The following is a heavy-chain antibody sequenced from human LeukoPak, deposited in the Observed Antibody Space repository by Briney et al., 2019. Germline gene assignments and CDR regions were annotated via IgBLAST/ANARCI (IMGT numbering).Heavy chain of an antibody. D-gene: IGHD3-9*01. CDR1: GFSFSSYS. Sequence: GGSLRLSCAASGFSFSSYSMNWVRQAPGKGLEWVAVISYDGSNKYYADSVKGRFTISRDNSKNTLYLQMNNLRAEDTAIYYCAKAANYDILTGYYLDYWGQGTLVTVSS. CDR3: AKAANYDILTGYYLDY. V-gene: IGHV3-30*18. J-gene: IGHJ4*02. CDR2: ISYDGSNK.